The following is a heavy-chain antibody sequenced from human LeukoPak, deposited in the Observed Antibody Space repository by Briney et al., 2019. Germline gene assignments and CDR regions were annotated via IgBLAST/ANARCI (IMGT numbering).Heavy chain of an antibody. CDR3: ARGPTTVGIYYFDY. Sequence: PGGSLRLSCAASGFTFSSHSMNWVRQAPGKGLEWVSYVSGGSSTIYYADSVKGRFTISRDNAKSSLFLQMNNLRAEDTAVYYCARGPTTVGIYYFDYWGQGALVTVSS. CDR1: GFTFSSHS. V-gene: IGHV3-48*01. D-gene: IGHD4-23*01. J-gene: IGHJ4*02. CDR2: VSGGSSTI.